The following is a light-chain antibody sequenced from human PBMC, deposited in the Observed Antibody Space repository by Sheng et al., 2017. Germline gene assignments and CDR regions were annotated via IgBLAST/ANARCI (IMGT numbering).Light chain of an antibody. CDR2: SAS. V-gene: IGKV1-12*01. Sequence: DIQMTQSPSSVSASVGDRVTITCRASERITNYLAWYQQRPGKAPKLLIYSASRLQDGVPSRFSGSGSGTDFTLTISSLQPEDFATYYCQQANSFPRTFGLGDQ. CDR1: ERITNY. CDR3: QQANSFPRT. J-gene: IGKJ2*01.